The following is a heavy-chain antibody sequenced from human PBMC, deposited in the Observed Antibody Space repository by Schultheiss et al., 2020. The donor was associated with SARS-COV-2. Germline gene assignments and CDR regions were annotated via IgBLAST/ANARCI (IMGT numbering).Heavy chain of an antibody. D-gene: IGHD6-6*01. CDR1: GFTFSSYW. CDR2: IKSKTDGGTT. CDR3: TTGQAQGIAARPHYYGMDV. Sequence: GGSLRLSCAASGFTFSSYWMSWVRQAPGKGLEWVGRIKSKTDGGTTDDAAPVKGRFTISRDDSKNTLYLQMNSLKTEDTAVYYCTTGQAQGIAARPHYYGMDVWGQGTTVTVSS. J-gene: IGHJ6*02. V-gene: IGHV3-15*01.